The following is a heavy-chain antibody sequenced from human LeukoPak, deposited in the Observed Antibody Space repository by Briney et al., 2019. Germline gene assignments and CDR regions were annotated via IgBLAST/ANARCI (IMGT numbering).Heavy chain of an antibody. Sequence: GGSLRLSCAASGFTFSSDAMSWVRQAPGKGLEWVSAISGSGGSTYYADSVKGRFTISRDNSKNTLYLQMNSLRAEDTAVYYCAKWGYYYDSSGYYYVPYFDYWGQGTLVTVSS. D-gene: IGHD3-22*01. CDR2: ISGSGGST. J-gene: IGHJ4*02. CDR1: GFTFSSDA. V-gene: IGHV3-23*01. CDR3: AKWGYYYDSSGYYYVPYFDY.